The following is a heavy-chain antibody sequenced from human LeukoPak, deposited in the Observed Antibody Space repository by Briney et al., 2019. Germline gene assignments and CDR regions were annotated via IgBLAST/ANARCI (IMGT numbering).Heavy chain of an antibody. D-gene: IGHD6-13*01. CDR2: IIPILGIA. CDR3: ARSPLLYSSSWYYFDY. J-gene: IGHJ4*02. Sequence: ASVKVSCKASGGTFSSYAISWVRQAPGQGLEWMGRIIPILGIANYAQKFQGRVTITADKSTSTAYMELSSLRSEDTAVYYCARSPLLYSSSWYYFDYWGQGTLVTVSS. CDR1: GGTFSSYA. V-gene: IGHV1-69*04.